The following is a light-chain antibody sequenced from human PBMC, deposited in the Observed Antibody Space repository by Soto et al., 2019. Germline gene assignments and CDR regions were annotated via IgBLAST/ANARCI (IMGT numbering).Light chain of an antibody. V-gene: IGKV3-15*01. CDR2: GTS. CDR3: QQYNNLYT. J-gene: IGKJ2*01. Sequence: EIVMTQSPDTLSVSPGERATLSCRASQSVSSDLAWYQQKPGQAPRLLIYGTSTRATGIPARFSGSGSETEFTLTISSLQSEDSALYYCQQYNNLYTFGQGTKLEIK. CDR1: QSVSSD.